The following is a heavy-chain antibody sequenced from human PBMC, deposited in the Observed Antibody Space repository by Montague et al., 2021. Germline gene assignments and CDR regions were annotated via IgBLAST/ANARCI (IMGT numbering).Heavy chain of an antibody. CDR1: GFTFSDYY. D-gene: IGHD3-16*01. CDR2: INTSGSTI. CDR3: ARIRKGADY. J-gene: IGHJ4*02. Sequence: YLSLSCAASGFTFSDYYMSWIRQAPGKGLEWVSYINTSGSTIYYADSVKGRFTISRDNAKNSLYLQTNSLRAEDTAVYYCARIRKGADYWGQGTLVTVSS. V-gene: IGHV3-11*01.